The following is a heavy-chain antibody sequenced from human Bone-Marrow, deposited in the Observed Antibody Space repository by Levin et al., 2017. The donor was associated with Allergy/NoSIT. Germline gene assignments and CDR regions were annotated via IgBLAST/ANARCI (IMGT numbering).Heavy chain of an antibody. Sequence: PSETLSLTCTVSGGSISSGNFYWNWIRQPPGKGLEWLGYIYYSGATYYNPSLGSRIRLSVDTSKNQFSLRLTSVTAAATAVYFCAKGLIWGTNFDAYDIWGHGTMVTVSS. D-gene: IGHD1-1*01. V-gene: IGHV4-30-4*01. CDR2: IYYSGAT. CDR3: AKGLIWGTNFDAYDI. J-gene: IGHJ3*02. CDR1: GGSISSGNFY.